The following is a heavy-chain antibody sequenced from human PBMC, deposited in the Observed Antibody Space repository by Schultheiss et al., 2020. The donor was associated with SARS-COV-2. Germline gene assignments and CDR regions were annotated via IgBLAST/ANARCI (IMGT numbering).Heavy chain of an antibody. Sequence: SETLSLTCSVSGDSINSDYWSWIRQPPGKGLECIAYIHHSGSTTYNPSLKSRVTISLDTSKNQFSLKVTSVTAADTAVYYCARRRSDGNWWLDTWGQGTLVTVSS. CDR1: GDSINSDY. D-gene: IGHD2-8*02. CDR3: ARRRSDGNWWLDT. V-gene: IGHV4-59*08. J-gene: IGHJ5*02. CDR2: IHHSGST.